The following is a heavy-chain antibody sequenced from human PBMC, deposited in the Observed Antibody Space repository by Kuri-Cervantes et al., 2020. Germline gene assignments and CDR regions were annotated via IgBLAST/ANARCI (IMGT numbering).Heavy chain of an antibody. CDR1: AFTFSSYA. CDR3: VRQATDWHLDY. J-gene: IGHJ4*02. CDR2: ISFDGSYK. V-gene: IGHV3-30*09. Sequence: GESLKISCAASAFTFSSYAMHWVRQAPGKGLEWVAVISFDGSYKYYADSVKGRSAISRDNSKNTLYLRMNSLRVEDTAIYYCVRQATDWHLDYWGQGTLVTVSS. D-gene: IGHD3-9*01.